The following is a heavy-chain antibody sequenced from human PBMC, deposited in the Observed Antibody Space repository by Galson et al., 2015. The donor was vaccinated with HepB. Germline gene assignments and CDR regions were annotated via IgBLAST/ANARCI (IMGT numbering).Heavy chain of an antibody. D-gene: IGHD6-13*01. CDR1: GYTLTELS. CDR3: ATASGIAAAGTVAFDI. Sequence: SVKVSCKVSGYTLTELSMHWVQQAPGKGLEWMGGFDPEDGETIYAQKFQGRVTMTEDTSTDTAYMELSSLRSEDTAVYYCATASGIAAAGTVAFDIWGQGTMVTVSS. V-gene: IGHV1-24*01. CDR2: FDPEDGET. J-gene: IGHJ3*02.